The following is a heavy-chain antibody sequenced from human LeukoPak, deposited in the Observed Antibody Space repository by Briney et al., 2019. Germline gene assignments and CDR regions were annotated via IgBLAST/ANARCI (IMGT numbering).Heavy chain of an antibody. V-gene: IGHV3-48*03. CDR3: ARVGAYNWNYICDC. Sequence: AGGSLRLSCAASGFTFSSYEMNWVRQAPGKGLEWVSYISSSGSTIYYADSVKGRFTISRDNAKNSLYLQMNSLRAEDTAVYYRARVGAYNWNYICDCWGQGTLVTVSS. D-gene: IGHD1-7*01. CDR2: ISSSGSTI. J-gene: IGHJ4*02. CDR1: GFTFSSYE.